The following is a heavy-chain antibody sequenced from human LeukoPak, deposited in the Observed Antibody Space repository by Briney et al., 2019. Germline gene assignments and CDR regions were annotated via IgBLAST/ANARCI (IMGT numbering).Heavy chain of an antibody. CDR1: GFTFSSYW. CDR2: INSDGSIT. D-gene: IGHD2-15*01. CDR3: ARGLCSGGSCYYPANYFDY. Sequence: GGSLRLSCAASGFTFSSYWMHWVRQAPGKGLVWVSRINSDGSITTYADPVRGRFTISRDNAKSTLYLQMNSLRAEDTAVYYCARGLCSGGSCYYPANYFDYWGQGTLVTVSS. J-gene: IGHJ4*02. V-gene: IGHV3-74*01.